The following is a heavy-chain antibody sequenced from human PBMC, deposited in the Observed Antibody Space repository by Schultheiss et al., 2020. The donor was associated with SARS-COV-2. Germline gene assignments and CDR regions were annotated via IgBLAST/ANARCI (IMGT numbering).Heavy chain of an antibody. CDR3: ATDQSWVVPAATPGVWFDP. Sequence: GGSLRLSCAASGFTFSSYGMHWVRQAPGKGLEWVAVIWYDGSNKYYADSVKGRFTISRDNSKNTLYLQMNSLRAEDTAVYYCATDQSWVVPAATPGVWFDPWGQGTLVTVSS. CDR1: GFTFSSYG. J-gene: IGHJ5*02. D-gene: IGHD2-2*02. V-gene: IGHV3-33*08. CDR2: IWYDGSNK.